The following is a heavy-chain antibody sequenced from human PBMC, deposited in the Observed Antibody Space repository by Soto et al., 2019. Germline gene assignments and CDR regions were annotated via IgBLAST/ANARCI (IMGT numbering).Heavy chain of an antibody. CDR1: GGTFSSYA. Sequence: SVKVSCKASGGTFSSYAISWVRQAPGQGLEWMGGIIPIFGTANYAQKFQGRVTITADESTSTAYMELSSLRSEDTAVYYCARLGSSSPTSDYWGQGTLVTVSS. CDR3: ARLGSSSPTSDY. V-gene: IGHV1-69*13. D-gene: IGHD6-6*01. J-gene: IGHJ4*02. CDR2: IIPIFGTA.